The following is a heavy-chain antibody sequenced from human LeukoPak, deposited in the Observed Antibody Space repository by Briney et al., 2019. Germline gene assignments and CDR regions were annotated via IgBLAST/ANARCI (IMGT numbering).Heavy chain of an antibody. D-gene: IGHD3-22*01. CDR2: IGSSSSYI. V-gene: IGHV3-21*01. CDR1: GFTFSSYI. CDR3: ARSAYYYDSSGYYPFDY. Sequence: GGSLRLSCAASGFTFSSYIMNWVRQAPGKGLEWVSSIGSSSSYIYYADSVKGRFTISRDNAKNSLYLQMNSLRAEDTAVYYCARSAYYYDSSGYYPFDYWGQGTLVTVSS. J-gene: IGHJ4*02.